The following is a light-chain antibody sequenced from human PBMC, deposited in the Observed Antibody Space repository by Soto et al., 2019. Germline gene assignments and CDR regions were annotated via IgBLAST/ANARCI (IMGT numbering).Light chain of an antibody. CDR2: DNS. J-gene: IGLJ3*02. CDR3: QSYDNSLSFHRV. V-gene: IGLV1-40*01. Sequence: QSVLTQPPSVSGAPGQRVTISCTGSSSNIGATSDVHWYQQLPGTAPKLLIYDNSNRPSGVPDRFSGSKSGTSASLAITGLQAEDEADYYCQSYDNSLSFHRVFGGGTKLTVL. CDR1: SSNIGATSD.